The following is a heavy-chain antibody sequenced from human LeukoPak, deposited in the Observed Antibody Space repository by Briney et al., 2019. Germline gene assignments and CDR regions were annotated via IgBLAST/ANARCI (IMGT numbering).Heavy chain of an antibody. CDR2: INHSGST. CDR1: GGSFSGYY. CDR3: ARVDFYYDSSAYFYGWLDP. D-gene: IGHD3-22*01. V-gene: IGHV4-34*01. J-gene: IGHJ5*02. Sequence: SETLSLTCAVYGGSFSGYYWSWIRQPPGKGLEWIGEINHSGSTNYNPSLKSRVTISVDTSKNQFSLKLSSVTAADTAVYFCARVDFYYDSSAYFYGWLDPWGQGTLVTVSS.